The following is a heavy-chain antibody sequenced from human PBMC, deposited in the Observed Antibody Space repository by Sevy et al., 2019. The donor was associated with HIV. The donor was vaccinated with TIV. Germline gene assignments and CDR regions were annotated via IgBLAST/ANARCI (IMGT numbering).Heavy chain of an antibody. CDR2: IKPDGGEE. J-gene: IGHJ3*02. Sequence: GGSLRLSCAASGFTFSSYWMRWVRQAPRKGLEWVANIKPDGGEEYYVDSVKGRFTISRDNAKNSLFLQMNSLSAEDTAVYYCARVQRRRWELPYPLDAFDIWGQGTVVTVSS. V-gene: IGHV3-7*03. CDR1: GFTFSSYW. CDR3: ARVQRRRWELPYPLDAFDI. D-gene: IGHD1-1*01.